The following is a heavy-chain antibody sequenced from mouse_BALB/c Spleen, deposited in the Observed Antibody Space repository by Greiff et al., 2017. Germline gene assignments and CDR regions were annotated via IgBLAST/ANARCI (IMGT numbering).Heavy chain of an antibody. CDR3: ARHYSRAWFAY. CDR2: ISSGSSTI. CDR1: GFTFSSFG. J-gene: IGHJ3*01. Sequence: EVKLVESGGGLVQPGGSRKLSCAASGFTFSSFGMHWVRQAPEKGLEWVAYISSGSSTIYYADTVKGRFTITRDNPKNTLFLQMTSLRSEDTAMYYDARHYSRAWFAYWGQGTLVTVSA. V-gene: IGHV5-17*02. D-gene: IGHD2-5*01.